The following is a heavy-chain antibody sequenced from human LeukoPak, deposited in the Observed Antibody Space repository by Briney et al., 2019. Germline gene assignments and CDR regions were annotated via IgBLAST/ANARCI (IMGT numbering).Heavy chain of an antibody. CDR1: GFTFSDYY. D-gene: IGHD5-24*01. V-gene: IGHV3-11*04. CDR2: ISSSGSTI. J-gene: IGHJ3*02. CDR3: AAHVERFLVGGAFDI. Sequence: RSGGSLRLSCAASGFTFSDYYMSWIRQAPGKGLEWVSYISSSGSTIYYADSVKGRFTISRDNAKNSLYLQMNSLRAEDTAVYYCAAHVERFLVGGAFDIWGQGTMVTVSS.